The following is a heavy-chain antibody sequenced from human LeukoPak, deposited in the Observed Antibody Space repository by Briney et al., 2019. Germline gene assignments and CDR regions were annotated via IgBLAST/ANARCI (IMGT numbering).Heavy chain of an antibody. V-gene: IGHV3-21*01. J-gene: IGHJ1*01. D-gene: IGHD6-13*01. Sequence: GGSLRLSCAASGFTFSSYSMNWVRQAPGKGLEWVSSISSSSSYIYYADSVKGRFTISRDNAKNSLCLQMNSLRAEDTAVYYCARVEAAAGTLGGYFQHWGQGTLVTVSS. CDR3: ARVEAAAGTLGGYFQH. CDR1: GFTFSSYS. CDR2: ISSSSSYI.